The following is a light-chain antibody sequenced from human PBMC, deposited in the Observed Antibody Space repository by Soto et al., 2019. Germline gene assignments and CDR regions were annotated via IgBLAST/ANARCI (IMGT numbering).Light chain of an antibody. CDR2: ANI. V-gene: IGLV1-40*01. CDR1: SSNIGANYD. J-gene: IGLJ1*01. CDR3: QSYDNSLSGSYV. Sequence: QSVLTQPPSVSGAPGQRVTISCTGSSSNIGANYDVHWYQSLPGTAPKLLIYANINRPSGVPDRFSGSKSGTSASLAITGLQAEDEADYYCQSYDNSLSGSYVFGAGTKVTVL.